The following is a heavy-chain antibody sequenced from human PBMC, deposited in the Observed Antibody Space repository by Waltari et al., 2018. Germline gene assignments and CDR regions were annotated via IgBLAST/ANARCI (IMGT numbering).Heavy chain of an antibody. Sequence: QVQLVQSGAEVKKPGASVKVSCKASGYTFTGYYMHWVRQAPGQGLEWMGWINPNSGDTNYAQKFQGRVTMTRDTSISTAYMELSRLRSDDTAVYYCARGLTIFGVIPGYWGQGTLVTVSS. V-gene: IGHV1-2*02. CDR2: INPNSGDT. CDR1: GYTFTGYY. D-gene: IGHD3-3*01. CDR3: ARGLTIFGVIPGY. J-gene: IGHJ4*02.